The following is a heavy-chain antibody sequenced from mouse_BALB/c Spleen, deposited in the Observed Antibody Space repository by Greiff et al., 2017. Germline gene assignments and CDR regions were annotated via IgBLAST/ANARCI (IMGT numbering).Heavy chain of an antibody. CDR1: GYAFSSSW. Sequence: QVQLQQSGPELVKPGASVKISCKASGYAFSSSWMNWVKQRPGQGLEWIGRIYPGDGDTNYNGKFKGKATLTADKSSSTAYMQLSSLTSVDSAVYFCARGVSGYWGQGTTLTVSS. V-gene: IGHV1-82*01. D-gene: IGHD3-1*01. CDR3: ARGVSGY. CDR2: IYPGDGDT. J-gene: IGHJ2*01.